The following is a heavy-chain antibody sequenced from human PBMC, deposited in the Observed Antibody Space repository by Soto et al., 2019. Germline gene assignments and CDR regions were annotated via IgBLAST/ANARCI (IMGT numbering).Heavy chain of an antibody. Sequence: ASVKVSCKASGYAFTSYDINWVRQPTGQGLEWMGWMNPNSGNTGYAQKFQGRVTMTRNTSIRTAYMELSSLRSEDTAVYYCARGYSSGWYSHHWYFDLWGRGTLVIVS. CDR3: ARGYSSGWYSHHWYFDL. J-gene: IGHJ2*01. CDR1: GYAFTSYD. V-gene: IGHV1-8*01. D-gene: IGHD6-19*01. CDR2: MNPNSGNT.